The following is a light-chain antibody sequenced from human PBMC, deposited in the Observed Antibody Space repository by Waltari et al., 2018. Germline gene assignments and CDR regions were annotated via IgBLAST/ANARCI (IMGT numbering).Light chain of an antibody. J-gene: IGKJ2*02. CDR3: QQTYSALCCT. CDR2: DAS. V-gene: IGKV1-33*01. CDR1: QDISNY. Sequence: DIQMTQSPSSLSASVGDRVTITCQASQDISNYLNWYQQKPGKAPKLLIYDASNLETGVPSRFSGSGSGTDFTFTISSLQPEDIATYYCQQTYSALCCTFGQGTKLEIK.